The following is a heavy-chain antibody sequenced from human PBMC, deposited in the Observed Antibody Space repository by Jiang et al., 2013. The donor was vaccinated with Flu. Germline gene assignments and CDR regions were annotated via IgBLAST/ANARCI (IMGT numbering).Heavy chain of an antibody. J-gene: IGHJ4*02. CDR2: IKIRTGET. Sequence: AEVKKPGASVKVSCKASGYTFIGHYMHWVRQAPGQGLEWMGWIKIRTGETNYGQRFQDRVTLTRDTSINTAYMELSGLRSADTAVYYCARDPDTPMPIDFWGQGTLVTVSS. D-gene: IGHD5-18*01. CDR1: GYTFIGHY. CDR3: ARDPDTPMPIDF. V-gene: IGHV1-2*02.